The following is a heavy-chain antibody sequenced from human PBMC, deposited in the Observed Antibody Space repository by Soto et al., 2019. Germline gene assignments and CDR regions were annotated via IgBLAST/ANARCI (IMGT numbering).Heavy chain of an antibody. V-gene: IGHV4-39*01. CDR2: IDYGGTT. CDR1: GGSISINTYY. D-gene: IGHD1-20*01. Sequence: PSETLSLTCTVSGGSISINTYYWGWIRQPPGKGLEWIGSIDYGGTTYYNSSLKSRVTLSVDTSKNQLSLKLTSVTAAETALYYCDLGRGYNWNDHYFDSWGQGTLVNVSS. CDR3: DLGRGYNWNDHYFDS. J-gene: IGHJ4*02.